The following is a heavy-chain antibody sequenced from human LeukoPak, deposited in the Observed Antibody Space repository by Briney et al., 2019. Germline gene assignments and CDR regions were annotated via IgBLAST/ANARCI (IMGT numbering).Heavy chain of an antibody. CDR3: ASGGYSSSWYFVY. V-gene: IGHV3-21*01. Sequence: GGSLRLSCAASGFTVRSNYMSWVRQAPGKGLEWVSSISSSSSYIYYADSVKGRFTISRDNAKNSLYLQMNSLRAEDTAVYYCASGGYSSSWYFVYWGQGTLVTVSS. J-gene: IGHJ4*02. CDR2: ISSSSSYI. D-gene: IGHD6-13*01. CDR1: GFTVRSNY.